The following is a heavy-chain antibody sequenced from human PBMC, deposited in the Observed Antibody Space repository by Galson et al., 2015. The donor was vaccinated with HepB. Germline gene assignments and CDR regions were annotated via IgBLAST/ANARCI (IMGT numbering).Heavy chain of an antibody. CDR1: GGSISSYY. V-gene: IGHV4-59*01. J-gene: IGHJ4*02. CDR3: TRVRLSGTSDY. Sequence: SETLSLTCTVSGGSISSYYWSWIRQPPGKGLEWIGYIYYSGYTSYNPSLRSRVTISVDTSENQSSLKLNSVTAADTAIYYCTRVRLSGTSDYWGQGTLVTVSS. D-gene: IGHD3-10*01. CDR2: IYYSGYT.